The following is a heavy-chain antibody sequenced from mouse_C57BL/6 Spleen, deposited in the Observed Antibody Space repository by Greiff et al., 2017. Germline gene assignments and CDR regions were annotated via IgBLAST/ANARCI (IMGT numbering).Heavy chain of an antibody. CDR1: GYTFTSYW. CDR2: INPSNGGT. CDR3: ARGEVYYGSPDV. D-gene: IGHD1-1*01. J-gene: IGHJ1*03. V-gene: IGHV1-53*01. Sequence: QVQLQQPGTELVKPGASVKLSCKASGYTFTSYWMHWVKQRPGQGLEWIGNINPSNGGTNYNEKFKSKATLTVDKSSSTAYMQPSRLTSEDSAVYYCARGEVYYGSPDVWGTGTTVTVSS.